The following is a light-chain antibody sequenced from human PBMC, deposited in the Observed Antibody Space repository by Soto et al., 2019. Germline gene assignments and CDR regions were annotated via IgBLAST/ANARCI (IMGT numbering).Light chain of an antibody. Sequence: DIRMTQSPSSVSASVGDRVTITCRASQGISIYLVWYQQKPGKAPNLLINSASSLQSGVPSRFSGSGSGTDFTLTITSLQPEDFATYYCQQANTFPLAFGQGTKVEIK. V-gene: IGKV1-12*01. CDR1: QGISIY. J-gene: IGKJ1*01. CDR3: QQANTFPLA. CDR2: SAS.